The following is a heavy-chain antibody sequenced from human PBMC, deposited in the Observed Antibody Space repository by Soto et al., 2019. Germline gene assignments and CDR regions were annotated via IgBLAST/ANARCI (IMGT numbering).Heavy chain of an antibody. D-gene: IGHD3-9*01. J-gene: IGHJ6*02. CDR3: AKDMGLTPGHYYYGMDV. V-gene: IGHV3-43*01. CDR1: GFTFDDYT. CDR2: ISWDGGST. Sequence: PGGSLIFSCAASGFTFDDYTMHWVRQAPGKGLEWVSLISWDGGSTYYADSVKGRFTISRDNSKNSLYLQMNSLRTEDTALYYCAKDMGLTPGHYYYGMDVWGQGTTVT.